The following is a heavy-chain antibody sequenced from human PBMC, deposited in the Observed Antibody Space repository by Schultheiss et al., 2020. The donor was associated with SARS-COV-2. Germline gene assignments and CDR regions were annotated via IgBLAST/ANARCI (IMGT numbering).Heavy chain of an antibody. CDR1: GDSVSSNSAA. Sequence: SQTLSLTCAISGDSVSSNSAAWNWIRQSPSRGLEWLGRTYYRSKWYNDYAVSVKSRITINPDTSKNQFSLQLNSVTPEDTAVYYCARDIRYSSSLYLYYGMDVWGQGTTVTVSS. CDR3: ARDIRYSSSLYLYYGMDV. CDR2: TYYRSKWYN. D-gene: IGHD6-13*01. J-gene: IGHJ6*02. V-gene: IGHV6-1*01.